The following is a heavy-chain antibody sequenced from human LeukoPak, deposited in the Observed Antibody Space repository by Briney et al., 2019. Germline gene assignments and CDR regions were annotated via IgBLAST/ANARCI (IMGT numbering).Heavy chain of an antibody. J-gene: IGHJ4*02. V-gene: IGHV3-23*01. CDR2: ISGSGGST. CDR3: AKAGQQQLVMGYHFDY. Sequence: GGSLRLSCAASGFTFSSYAMSWVRQAPGKGLEWVSAISGSGGSTYYADSVKGRFTISRDNSKNTLYLQMNSLRAEDTAVYYCAKAGQQQLVMGYHFDYWGQGTLVTVSS. D-gene: IGHD6-13*01. CDR1: GFTFSSYA.